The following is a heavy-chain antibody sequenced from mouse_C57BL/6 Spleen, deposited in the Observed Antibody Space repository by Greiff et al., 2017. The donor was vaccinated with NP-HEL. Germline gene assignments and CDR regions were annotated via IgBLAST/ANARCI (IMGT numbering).Heavy chain of an antibody. D-gene: IGHD2-4*01. CDR3: ARHRYDYYFDY. Sequence: EVKLVESGGDLVKPGGSLKLSCAASGFTFSSYGMSWVRQTPDKRLEWVATISSGGSYTDYPDSVKGRFTISRDNAKNTLYLQMSSLKSEDTAMYYCARHRYDYYFDYWGQGTTLTVSS. CDR1: GFTFSSYG. CDR2: ISSGGSYT. V-gene: IGHV5-6*01. J-gene: IGHJ2*01.